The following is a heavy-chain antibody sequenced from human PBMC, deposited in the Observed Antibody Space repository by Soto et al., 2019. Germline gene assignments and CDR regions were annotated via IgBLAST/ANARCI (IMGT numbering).Heavy chain of an antibody. CDR2: IYYSGST. D-gene: IGHD3-9*01. CDR1: GGSISSSSYY. Sequence: SETLSLTCTVSGGSISSSSYYWGWIRQPPGKGLEWIGSIYYSGSTYYNPSLKSRVTISVDTSKNQFSLKLSSVTAADTAVYYCARRSVGVLRYFDPLKYSNSAALGSDAFDIWGQGTMVTVSS. CDR3: ARRSVGVLRYFDPLKYSNSAALGSDAFDI. V-gene: IGHV4-39*01. J-gene: IGHJ3*02.